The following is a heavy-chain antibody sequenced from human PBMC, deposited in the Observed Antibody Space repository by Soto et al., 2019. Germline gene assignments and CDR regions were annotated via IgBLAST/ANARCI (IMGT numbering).Heavy chain of an antibody. V-gene: IGHV1-46*01. CDR3: ARGGSSGYHLGY. CDR2: INPSGGST. D-gene: IGHD3-22*01. J-gene: IGHJ1*01. Sequence: AAVKVSCKSSGYTFTSYYMHWVRQAPGQGLEWMGIINPSGGSTSYAQKFQGRVTMTRDTSTSTVYMELSSLRSEDTAVYYCARGGSSGYHLGYWGQGTLVTVSS. CDR1: GYTFTSYY.